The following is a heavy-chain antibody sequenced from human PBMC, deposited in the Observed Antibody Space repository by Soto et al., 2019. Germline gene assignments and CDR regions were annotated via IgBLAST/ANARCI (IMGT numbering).Heavy chain of an antibody. CDR1: GGSFSGYY. J-gene: IGHJ6*03. CDR2: INESGST. CDR3: ARGLILWYGELSRRGDHYSYMDV. Sequence: QVQLQQWGAGLLKPSETLSLTCAVYGGSFSGYYWNWIRQPPGKGLEWIGEINESGSTKYNPSRNGRVTISVDTTKNQFSLKLSSGTAADRAVYYCARGLILWYGELSRRGDHYSYMDVWGKGTTVTVSS. D-gene: IGHD3-10*01. V-gene: IGHV4-34*01.